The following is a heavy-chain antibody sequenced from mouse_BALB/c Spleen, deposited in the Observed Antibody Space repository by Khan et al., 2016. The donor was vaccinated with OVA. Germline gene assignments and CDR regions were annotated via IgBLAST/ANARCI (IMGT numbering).Heavy chain of an antibody. V-gene: IGHV9-3-1*01. Sequence: QIQLVQSGPELKKPGETVKISCKASGYTFTKFGMNWVKQAPGKGLEWMGWINTYTGEPTYADDFKGRFAFSMETSASTAYLQINNLKDEDTATYFCARPPYRSYTMAYWGQGTSVTVSS. CDR2: INTYTGEP. CDR3: ARPPYRSYTMAY. D-gene: IGHD2-10*01. CDR1: GYTFTKFG. J-gene: IGHJ4*01.